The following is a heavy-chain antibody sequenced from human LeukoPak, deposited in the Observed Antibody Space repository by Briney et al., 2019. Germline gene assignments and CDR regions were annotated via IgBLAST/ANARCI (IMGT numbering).Heavy chain of an antibody. Sequence: GGSLRLSCAASGFTFSSYSMNWVRQAPGKGLEWVSSISSSSSYIYYADSVKGRFTISRDNAKNSLYLQMNSLRAEDTAVYYCARENLEYSTPYFDYWGQGTLVTVSS. D-gene: IGHD6-6*01. V-gene: IGHV3-21*01. CDR1: GFTFSSYS. CDR2: ISSSSSYI. J-gene: IGHJ4*02. CDR3: ARENLEYSTPYFDY.